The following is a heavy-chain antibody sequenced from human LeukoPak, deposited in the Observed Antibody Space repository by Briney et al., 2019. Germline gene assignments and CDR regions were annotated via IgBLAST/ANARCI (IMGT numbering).Heavy chain of an antibody. Sequence: ASVKVSCKASGYTFTSYGISWVRQAPGQGLEWMGWISAYNGNTNYAQKLQGRVTMTTDTSTSTAYMELRSLRSDDTAVYYCAREGNLRYFDWLSDTCHFDYWGQGTLVTVSS. CDR2: ISAYNGNT. D-gene: IGHD3-9*01. CDR1: GYTFTSYG. V-gene: IGHV1-18*01. CDR3: AREGNLRYFDWLSDTCHFDY. J-gene: IGHJ4*02.